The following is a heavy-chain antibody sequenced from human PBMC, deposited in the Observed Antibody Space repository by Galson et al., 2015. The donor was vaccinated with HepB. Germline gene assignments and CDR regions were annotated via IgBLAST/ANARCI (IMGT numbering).Heavy chain of an antibody. V-gene: IGHV3-15*01. CDR3: TTDLGVLTYYDYIWGSYRYTVPPRYFDY. Sequence: SLRLSCAASGFTFSNAWMSWVRQAPGKGLEWVGRIKSKTDGGTTDYAAPVKGRFTISRDDSKNTLYLQMNSLKTEDTAVYYCTTDLGVLTYYDYIWGSYRYTVPPRYFDYWGQGTLATVSS. J-gene: IGHJ4*02. D-gene: IGHD3-16*02. CDR2: IKSKTDGGTT. CDR1: GFTFSNAW.